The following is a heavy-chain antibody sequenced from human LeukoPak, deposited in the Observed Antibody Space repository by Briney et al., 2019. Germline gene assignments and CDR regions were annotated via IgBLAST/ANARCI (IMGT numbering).Heavy chain of an antibody. J-gene: IGHJ4*02. CDR3: ARDPDMTTVAPPDY. V-gene: IGHV1-18*01. CDR1: GYTFTSYG. D-gene: IGHD4-23*01. Sequence: ASVKVSCKASGYTFTSYGISWVQQAPGQGLEWMGWISAYNGNTNYAQKLQGRVTMTTDTSTSTAYMELRSLRSDDTAVYYCARDPDMTTVAPPDYWGQGTLVTVS. CDR2: ISAYNGNT.